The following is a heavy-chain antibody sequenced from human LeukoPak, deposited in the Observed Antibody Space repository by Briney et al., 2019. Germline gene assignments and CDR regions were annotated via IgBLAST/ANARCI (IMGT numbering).Heavy chain of an antibody. D-gene: IGHD2-21*01. CDR2: ISSSSSYI. J-gene: IGHJ4*02. CDR1: GFTFSSYS. Sequence: PGGSLRLSCAASGFTFSSYSMNWVRRAPGKGLEWVSSISSSSSYIYYADSVKGRFTISRDNAKNSLYLQMNSLRAEDTAVYYCARYSSGWPFDYWGQGTLVTVSS. V-gene: IGHV3-21*01. CDR3: ARYSSGWPFDY.